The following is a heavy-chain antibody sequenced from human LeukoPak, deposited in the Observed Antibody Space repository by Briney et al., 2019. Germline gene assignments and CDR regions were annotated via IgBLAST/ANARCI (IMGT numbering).Heavy chain of an antibody. J-gene: IGHJ3*02. V-gene: IGHV3-53*01. Sequence: GTPLRLSCAASGFTVSSNYMSWVRQAPGKGLEWVSVIYSGGSTYYADSVKGRFTISRDNSKNPLYLQMNSLRAEDTAVYYCARHLGYADAFDIWGQGTMVTVSS. D-gene: IGHD2-2*01. CDR2: IYSGGST. CDR1: GFTVSSNY. CDR3: ARHLGYADAFDI.